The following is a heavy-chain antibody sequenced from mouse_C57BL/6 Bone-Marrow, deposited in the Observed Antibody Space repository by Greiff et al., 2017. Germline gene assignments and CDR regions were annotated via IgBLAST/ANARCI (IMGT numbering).Heavy chain of an antibody. CDR2: IDPETGGT. CDR3: TRVYYYYGRHCFAY. D-gene: IGHD1-1*01. V-gene: IGHV1-15*01. Sequence: QVQLQQSGAELVRPGASVTLSCKASGYTFTDYEMHWVKQTPAHGLEWIGAIDPETGGTAYNQKFKGKAILTADKYSSTAYMELRRLTSEYSAVYYGTRVYYYYGRHCFAYWGQGTLVTVSA. CDR1: GYTFTDYE. J-gene: IGHJ3*01.